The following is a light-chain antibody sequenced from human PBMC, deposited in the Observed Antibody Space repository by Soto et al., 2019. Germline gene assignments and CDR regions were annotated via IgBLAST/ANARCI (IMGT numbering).Light chain of an antibody. V-gene: IGKV1-12*01. CDR1: QDISSW. J-gene: IGKJ1*01. Sequence: DIQMTQSPSSVSASVGDSVTITCRASQDISSWLAWYQQKPGKAPNLXIYAASSLQSGVPSRFSGSGSGTDFTLTINSLQPEDIAIYYCQQTNSFPRTFGQGTKVDIK. CDR2: AAS. CDR3: QQTNSFPRT.